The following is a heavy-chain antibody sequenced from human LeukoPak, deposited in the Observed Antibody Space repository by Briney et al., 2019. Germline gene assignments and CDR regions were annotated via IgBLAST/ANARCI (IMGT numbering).Heavy chain of an antibody. J-gene: IGHJ4*02. Sequence: PSETLSLTCAVYGESFSGYYWSWIRQPPGKGLEWIGEINHSGSTNYNPSLKSRVTISVDTSKDQFSLKLSSVTAADTAVYYCAGVPYQLAYWGQGTLITVSS. V-gene: IGHV4-34*01. D-gene: IGHD3-3*02. CDR1: GESFSGYY. CDR2: INHSGST. CDR3: AGVPYQLAY.